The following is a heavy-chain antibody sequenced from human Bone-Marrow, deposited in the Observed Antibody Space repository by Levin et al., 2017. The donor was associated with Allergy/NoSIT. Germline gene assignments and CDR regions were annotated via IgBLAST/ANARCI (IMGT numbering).Heavy chain of an antibody. CDR3: ARENVVVVAATRVAWFDP. CDR1: GFTFSSYS. V-gene: IGHV3-21*01. CDR2: ISSSSSYI. Sequence: GGSLRLSCAASGFTFSSYSMNWVRQAPGKGLEWVSSISSSSSYIYYADSVKGRFTISRDNAKNSLYLQMNSLRAEDTAVYYCARENVVVVAATRVAWFDPWGQGTLVTVSS. J-gene: IGHJ5*02. D-gene: IGHD2-15*01.